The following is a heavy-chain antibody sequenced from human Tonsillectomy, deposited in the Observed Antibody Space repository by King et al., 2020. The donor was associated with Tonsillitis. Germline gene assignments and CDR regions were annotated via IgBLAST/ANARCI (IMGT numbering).Heavy chain of an antibody. Sequence: VQLVESGGGVVQPGRSLRLSCAASGFTFSSYAMHWVRQAPGKGLEWVAVISYDGSNKYYADSVKGRFTISRDNSKNTLYLQMNSLRPEDTAVYYCARGYSYGHDAFDIWGQGTMVTVSS. D-gene: IGHD5-18*01. CDR1: GFTFSSYA. CDR2: ISYDGSNK. J-gene: IGHJ3*02. CDR3: ARGYSYGHDAFDI. V-gene: IGHV3-30-3*01.